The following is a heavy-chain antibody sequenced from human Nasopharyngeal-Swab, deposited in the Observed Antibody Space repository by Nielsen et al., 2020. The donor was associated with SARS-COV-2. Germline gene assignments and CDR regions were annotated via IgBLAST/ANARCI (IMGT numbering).Heavy chain of an antibody. CDR2: IKQDGSVK. J-gene: IGHJ6*02. D-gene: IGHD3-9*01. V-gene: IGHV3-7*01. CDR3: ARVSRYYDILTGYYAEDGMDV. Sequence: WIRQPPGKGLEWVANIKQDGSVKYYVDSVKGRFTISRDNAKNSLYLQMNSLRAEDTAVYYCARVSRYYDILTGYYAEDGMDVWGQGTTVTVSS.